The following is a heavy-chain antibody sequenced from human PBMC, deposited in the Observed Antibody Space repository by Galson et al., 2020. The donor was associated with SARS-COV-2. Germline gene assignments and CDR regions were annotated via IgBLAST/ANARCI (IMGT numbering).Heavy chain of an antibody. J-gene: IGHJ4*02. Sequence: SETLSLTCTVSGDSISSDDFYWSWIRQTPGTGLEWIGDIHSSGNTYYNPSLMSRGTISVDTSKNQFSLRLSSVTAADTAVYFCARTSSTATRECYFDYWCRGTLVSVSS. CDR2: IHSSGNT. CDR1: GDSISSDDFY. V-gene: IGHV4-30-4*01. D-gene: IGHD4-17*01. CDR3: ARTSSTATRECYFDY.